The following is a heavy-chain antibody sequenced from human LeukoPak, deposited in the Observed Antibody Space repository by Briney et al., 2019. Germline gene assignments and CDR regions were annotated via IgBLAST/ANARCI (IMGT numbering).Heavy chain of an antibody. Sequence: GESPKISCKGSGYSFTSYWIGWVRQMPGKGLEWMGIIYPGDSDTRYSPSFQGQVTISADKSISTAYLQWSSLKASDTAMYYCARRGVREMATITAPLPFDYWGQGTLVTVSS. D-gene: IGHD5-24*01. CDR2: IYPGDSDT. V-gene: IGHV5-51*01. CDR1: GYSFTSYW. CDR3: ARRGVREMATITAPLPFDY. J-gene: IGHJ4*02.